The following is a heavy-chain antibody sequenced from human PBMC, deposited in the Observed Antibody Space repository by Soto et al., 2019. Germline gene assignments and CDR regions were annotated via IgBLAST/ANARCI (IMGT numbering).Heavy chain of an antibody. CDR3: ARESEDLTSNFDY. J-gene: IGHJ4*02. CDR1: GFTFTRYS. CDR2: ISSTTNYI. V-gene: IGHV3-21*06. Sequence: PGGSLRLSCAASGFTFTRYSMNWVRQASGKGLEWVSSISSTTNYIYYGDSMKGRFTISRDNAKNSLYLEMNSLRAEDTAVYYCARESEDLTSNFDYWGQGTLVTSPQ.